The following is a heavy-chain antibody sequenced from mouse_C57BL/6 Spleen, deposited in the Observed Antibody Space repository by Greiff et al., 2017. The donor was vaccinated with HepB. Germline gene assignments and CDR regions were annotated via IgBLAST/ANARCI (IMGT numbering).Heavy chain of an antibody. D-gene: IGHD1-1*01. CDR3: ARSPDYYGSSPFYWYFDV. V-gene: IGHV1-55*01. Sequence: VQLQQSGAELVKPGASVKMSCKASGYTFTSYWITWVKQRPGQGLEWIGDIYPGSGSTNYNEKFKSKATLTVDTSSSTAYMQLSSLTSEDSAVYYCARSPDYYGSSPFYWYFDVWGTGTTVTVSS. CDR1: GYTFTSYW. J-gene: IGHJ1*03. CDR2: IYPGSGST.